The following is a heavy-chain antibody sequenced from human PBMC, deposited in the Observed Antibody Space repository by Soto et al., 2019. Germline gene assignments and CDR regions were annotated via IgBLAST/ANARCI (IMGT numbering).Heavy chain of an antibody. Sequence: SSETLSLTCTVSGDSVTSTSYYWSWVRQSPGKGLEWNGYSYYNGDTNYNPSLKSRVTISVDTSKNQFSLKLTSVTAADTGVYYCAREGGVLRLSNWFDSWGQGIQVTVSS. V-gene: IGHV4-61*01. CDR2: SYYNGDT. J-gene: IGHJ5*01. CDR1: GDSVTSTSYY. CDR3: AREGGVLRLSNWFDS. D-gene: IGHD3-3*01.